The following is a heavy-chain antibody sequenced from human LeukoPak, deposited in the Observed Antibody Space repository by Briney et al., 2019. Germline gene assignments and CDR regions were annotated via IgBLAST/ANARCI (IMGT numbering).Heavy chain of an antibody. J-gene: IGHJ5*02. V-gene: IGHV3-11*01. CDR2: INIGGTNT. Sequence: GGSLRLSCAASGFTFNDYYMSWIRQAPGKGLDWLSYINIGGTNTHYADSVKGRFTISRDNAKKSLYLEMHNLRAEDTAVYYCATDGAGFDTWGQGVLVTVSS. CDR3: ATDGAGFDT. CDR1: GFTFNDYY.